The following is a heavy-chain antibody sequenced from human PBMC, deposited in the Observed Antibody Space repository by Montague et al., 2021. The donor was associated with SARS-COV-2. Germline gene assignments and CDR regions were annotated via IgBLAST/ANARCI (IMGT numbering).Heavy chain of an antibody. J-gene: IGHJ5*02. CDR1: GFTFSSYS. D-gene: IGHD2-2*01. Sequence: SLRLSCAASGFTFSSYSMNWVRQAPGKGLEWVSSISSSSSYIYYADSVKGRFTISRDNAKNSLYLQTNSLRAEDTAVYYCARAGDIVVVPAVDWFDPWGQGTLVTVSS. CDR2: ISSSSSYI. CDR3: ARAGDIVVVPAVDWFDP. V-gene: IGHV3-21*01.